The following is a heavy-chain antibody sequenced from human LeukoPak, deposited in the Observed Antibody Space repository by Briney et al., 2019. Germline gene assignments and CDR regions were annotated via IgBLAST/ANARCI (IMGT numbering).Heavy chain of an antibody. J-gene: IGHJ4*02. CDR2: ISGSGGST. D-gene: IGHD2-21*01. CDR3: AKATSFRVKASPDY. Sequence: GGSLRLSCAASGFTFSSYAMSWVRQAPGKGLEWVSAISGSGGSTYYADSVKGRFTISRDNAKNSLYLQMNSLRAEDTALYYCAKATSFRVKASPDYWGQGTLVTVSS. V-gene: IGHV3-23*01. CDR1: GFTFSSYA.